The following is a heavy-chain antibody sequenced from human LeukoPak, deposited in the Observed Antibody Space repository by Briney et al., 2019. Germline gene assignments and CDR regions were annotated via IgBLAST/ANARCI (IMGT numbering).Heavy chain of an antibody. J-gene: IGHJ4*02. D-gene: IGHD3-9*01. CDR2: IRYDGSNK. Sequence: GGSLRLSCAASGFTFSSYNMNWVRQAPGKGLEWVAFIRYDGSNKYYADSVKGRFTISRDNSKNTLYPQMNSLRAEDTAVYYCAKDYGEYYDILTGPFDYWGQGTLVTVSS. CDR1: GFTFSSYN. CDR3: AKDYGEYYDILTGPFDY. V-gene: IGHV3-30*02.